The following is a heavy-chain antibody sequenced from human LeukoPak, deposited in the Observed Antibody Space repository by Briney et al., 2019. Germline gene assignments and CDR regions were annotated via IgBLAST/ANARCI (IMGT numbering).Heavy chain of an antibody. J-gene: IGHJ4*02. CDR1: GFTFDDYA. CDR3: AKGKVYFDY. CDR2: ISWNSGSI. V-gene: IGHV3-9*01. Sequence: GGCLRLSCAASGFTFDDYAMNWVRQAPGKCLEWVSGISWNSGSIGYADSVKGRFTISRDNAKNSLYLQMNSLRAEDTALYYCAKGKVYFDYWGQGTLVTVSS.